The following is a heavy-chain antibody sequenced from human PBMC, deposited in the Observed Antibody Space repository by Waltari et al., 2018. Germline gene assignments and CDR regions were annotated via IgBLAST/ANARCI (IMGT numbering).Heavy chain of an antibody. J-gene: IGHJ4*02. Sequence: EVQLVESGGGLVQPGGSLRLSCAASGFTFSSYSMNWVRQAPGKGLEWVSYISSSSSTIYYADSVKGRFTISRDNAKNSLYLQMNSLRAEDTAVYYCARDSPYSSGWYPQDYWGQGTLVTVSS. CDR3: ARDSPYSSGWYPQDY. V-gene: IGHV3-48*01. CDR2: ISSSSSTI. D-gene: IGHD6-19*01. CDR1: GFTFSSYS.